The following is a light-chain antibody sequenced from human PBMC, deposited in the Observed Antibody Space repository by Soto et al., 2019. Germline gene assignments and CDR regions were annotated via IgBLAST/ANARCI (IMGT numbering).Light chain of an antibody. CDR2: GAI. V-gene: IGKV1-39*01. J-gene: IGKJ5*01. CDR1: QSIGTY. Sequence: DIQMTQSPSSLSASVGDRVSITCRASQSIGTYLNWYHQKPGKAPNLLIYGAITLQTGVPSRFSGSGSGTDFTLTISNLQPEDFATYYCQQTFTTPGITFGQGTRLE. CDR3: QQTFTTPGIT.